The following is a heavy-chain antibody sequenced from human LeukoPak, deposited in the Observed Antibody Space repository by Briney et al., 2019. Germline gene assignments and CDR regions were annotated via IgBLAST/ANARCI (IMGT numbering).Heavy chain of an antibody. CDR3: ARVYYDFWSGYSHEYGMDV. D-gene: IGHD3-3*01. CDR2: ISAYNGNT. V-gene: IGHV1-18*01. CDR1: GYTFTSYG. J-gene: IGHJ6*02. Sequence: GASVTVSCKASGYTFTSYGISWVRQAPGRGLEWMGWISAYNGNTNYAQKLQGRVTMTTDTSTGTAYMELRSLRSDDTAVYYCARVYYDFWSGYSHEYGMDVWGQGTTVTVSS.